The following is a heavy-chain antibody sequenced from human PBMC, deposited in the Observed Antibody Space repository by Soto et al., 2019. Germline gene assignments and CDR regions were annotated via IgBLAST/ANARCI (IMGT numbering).Heavy chain of an antibody. V-gene: IGHV3-53*01. CDR1: GFTFSNTY. D-gene: IGHD2-2*01. CDR2: IYTAGGT. CDR3: ARALPVAKGGFDP. Sequence: GPLRLYCAASGFTFSNTYMTWVRQPPGKGLECVSVIYTAGGTNYADSVKGRFIISRDNSKNTLYLQMNSLRAEDTAVYYCARALPVAKGGFDPWGQGTLVTVSS. J-gene: IGHJ5*02.